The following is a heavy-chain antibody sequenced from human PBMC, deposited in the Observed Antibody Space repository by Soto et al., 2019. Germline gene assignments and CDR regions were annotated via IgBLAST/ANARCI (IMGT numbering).Heavy chain of an antibody. D-gene: IGHD3-22*01. CDR3: ARDYYYDSSGTFGP. J-gene: IGHJ5*02. CDR1: GFNFRIYT. CDR2: ISQTGDYI. V-gene: IGHV3-21*01. Sequence: GGSLRLSCVGSGFNFRIYTMNWVRQAPGKGPEWVSSISQTGDYIFYADSVKGRFTISRDNSKNTLYLQMNSLRAEDTAVYYCARDYYYDSSGTFGPWGQGTLVTVSS.